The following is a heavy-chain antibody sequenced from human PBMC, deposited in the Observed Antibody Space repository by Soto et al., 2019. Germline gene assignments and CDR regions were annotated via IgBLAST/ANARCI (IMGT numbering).Heavy chain of an antibody. Sequence: PGESLKISCKGSGYSFSNYWIAWVRQMPGKGLEWMGIIFPADSDTKYSPSFQGQVTISADKSISTAYLQWSSLKASDTAMYYCASSVVVPSTMNYFDYCGQGSLVTVS. CDR1: GYSFSNYW. CDR2: IFPADSDT. V-gene: IGHV5-51*01. CDR3: ASSVVVPSTMNYFDY. D-gene: IGHD2-15*01. J-gene: IGHJ4*02.